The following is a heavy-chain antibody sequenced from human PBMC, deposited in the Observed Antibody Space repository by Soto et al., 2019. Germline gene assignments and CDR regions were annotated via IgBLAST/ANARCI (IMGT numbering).Heavy chain of an antibody. J-gene: IGHJ6*02. D-gene: IGHD1-26*01. CDR1: GFTFSSYG. CDR3: AKDPSASYRFYYYYGMDV. Sequence: GGSLRLSCAASGFTFSSYGVDWVRKAPGKGQEWIAVKSYDGRNKYYDDAGKGLFTTSRDNAKNTLYLQMNSLRAEDTSVYYCAKDPSASYRFYYYYGMDVWGQGTTITDSS. V-gene: IGHV3-30*18. CDR2: KSYDGRNK.